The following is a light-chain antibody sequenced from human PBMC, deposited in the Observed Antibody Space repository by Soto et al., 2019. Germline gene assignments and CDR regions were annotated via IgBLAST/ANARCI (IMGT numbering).Light chain of an antibody. J-gene: IGLJ2*01. V-gene: IGLV2-8*01. CDR3: SSYAGSNKVL. Sequence: QSALTQPPSASGSPGQTVTISCTGTSSDVGGYKYVSWYQQHPGKAPKLMIYEVSKWPSGVPDRFSGSNSGNTASLTVSGLQAEDEADYYCSSYAGSNKVLFGGGTKLTVL. CDR2: EVS. CDR1: SSDVGGYKY.